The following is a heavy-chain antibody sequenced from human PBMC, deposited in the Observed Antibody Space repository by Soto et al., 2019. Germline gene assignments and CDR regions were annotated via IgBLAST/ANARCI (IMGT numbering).Heavy chain of an antibody. CDR2: INPSGGST. J-gene: IGHJ4*02. V-gene: IGHV1-46*01. D-gene: IGHD3-22*01. CDR3: ARRSGYSQDLDY. CDR1: GYTFTSYY. Sequence: ASVKVSCKASGYTFTSYYVHWVRQAPGQGLEWMGIINPSGGSTSYAQKFQGRVTMTRDTSTSTAYMELSRLRSDDTAVYYCARRSGYSQDLDYGGQGTLVTVSS.